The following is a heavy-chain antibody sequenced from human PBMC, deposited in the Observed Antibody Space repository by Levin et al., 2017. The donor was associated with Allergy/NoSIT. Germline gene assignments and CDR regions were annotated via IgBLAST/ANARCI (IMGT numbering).Heavy chain of an antibody. Sequence: GGSLRLSCAASGFTVSNNQMTWVRQAPGKGLEWVSVIYSGGGTHYADSVKGRFTISRDSSKNTLYLQMNRLRAVDSAVYYCTRAPGANGDYWGQGTLVTVSS. CDR1: GFTVSNNQ. D-gene: IGHD2-8*01. V-gene: IGHV3-66*02. CDR3: TRAPGANGDY. CDR2: IYSGGGT. J-gene: IGHJ4*02.